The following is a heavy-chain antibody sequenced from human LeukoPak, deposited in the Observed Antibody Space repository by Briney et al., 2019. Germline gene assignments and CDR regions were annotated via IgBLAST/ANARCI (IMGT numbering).Heavy chain of an antibody. CDR2: ISYDGSNK. CDR1: GFTFSSYG. J-gene: IGHJ6*02. CDR3: AKDDIAVAGTAYYYYGMDI. Sequence: GRSLRLSYAASGFTFSSYGMHWVRQAPGKGLEWVAVISYDGSNKYYADSVKGRFTISRDNSKNTLYLQMNSLRAEDTAVYYCAKDDIAVAGTAYYYYGMDIWGQGTTVTVSS. D-gene: IGHD6-19*01. V-gene: IGHV3-30*18.